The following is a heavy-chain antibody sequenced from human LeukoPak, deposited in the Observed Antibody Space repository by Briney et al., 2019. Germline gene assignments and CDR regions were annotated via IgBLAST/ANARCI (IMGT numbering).Heavy chain of an antibody. CDR3: ARGYSYGSDYNYGMHV. J-gene: IGHJ6*02. CDR1: GYAFTSYA. CDR2: ISGYNGNT. V-gene: IGHV1-18*01. D-gene: IGHD5-18*01. Sequence: ASVKVSCKASGYAFTSYAISWVRQSPGQGLEWMGWISGYNGNTKYAQKVQGRVTMTTDTSTSTAYMELRSLRSDDTAVYYCARGYSYGSDYNYGMHVWGQGTTVTVSS.